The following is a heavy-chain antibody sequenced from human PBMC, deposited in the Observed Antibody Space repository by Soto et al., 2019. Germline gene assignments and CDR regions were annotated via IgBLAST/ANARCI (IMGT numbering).Heavy chain of an antibody. J-gene: IGHJ4*02. CDR1: GGSISTSNW. CDR3: ARRGFYXXSGFPDS. Sequence: SETLSLTCVVSGGSISTSNWWSWVRQPPGKGLEWIGEIFHSGTTNYNPSLKSRVTISVDKSKNQFSLNLSSVTAADTAVYYCARRGFYXXSGFPDSWGQGALVTVSS. CDR2: IFHSGTT. V-gene: IGHV4-4*02. D-gene: IGHD3-22*01.